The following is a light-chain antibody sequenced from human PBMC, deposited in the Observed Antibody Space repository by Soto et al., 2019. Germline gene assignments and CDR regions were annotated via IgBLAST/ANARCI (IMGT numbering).Light chain of an antibody. Sequence: DIQMTQSPSSLSASVGDRVTITCRASQSIRYYLNWYQQKPGKAPQLLIYAASSLQSGVPSRFSGSGSGTDFTLTISSLQPEDFSTYYCQQSYSTPQNTFGQGTKLAIK. J-gene: IGKJ2*01. CDR3: QQSYSTPQNT. CDR1: QSIRYY. CDR2: AAS. V-gene: IGKV1-39*01.